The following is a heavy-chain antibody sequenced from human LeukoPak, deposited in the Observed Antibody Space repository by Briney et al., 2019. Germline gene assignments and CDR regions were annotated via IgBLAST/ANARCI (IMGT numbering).Heavy chain of an antibody. J-gene: IGHJ5*02. Sequence: GRSLRLSCAASGFTFSNYAIHWVRQAPGKGLEWVAFISYDGSNKHYADSVKGRFTISRDNSKNTLYLQMNSLRAKDTAVYYCARDRGINWFDPWGQGTLVTVSS. CDR1: GFTFSNYA. V-gene: IGHV3-30-3*01. CDR3: ARDRGINWFDP. CDR2: ISYDGSNK. D-gene: IGHD3-10*01.